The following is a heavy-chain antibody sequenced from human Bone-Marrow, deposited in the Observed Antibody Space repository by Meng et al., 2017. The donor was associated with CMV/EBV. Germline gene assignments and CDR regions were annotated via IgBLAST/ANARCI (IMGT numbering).Heavy chain of an antibody. D-gene: IGHD5-12*01. CDR1: GFTFSNAW. CDR3: ARVRVLYWYFDL. J-gene: IGHJ2*01. V-gene: IGHV3-15*01. Sequence: GESLKISCAASGFTFSNAWMSWVRQAPGKGLEWVGRIKSKTDGGTTDYAAPVKGRFTISRDDSKNTLYLQMNSLRAEDTAVYYCARVRVLYWYFDLWGRGTLVTVSS. CDR2: IKSKTDGGTT.